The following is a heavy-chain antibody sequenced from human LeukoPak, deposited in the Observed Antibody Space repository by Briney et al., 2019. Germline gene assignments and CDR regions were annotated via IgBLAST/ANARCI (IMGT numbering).Heavy chain of an antibody. D-gene: IGHD4-17*01. CDR1: GFTFSSYS. V-gene: IGHV3-48*01. Sequence: GGSLRLSCAASGFTFSSYSMNWVRQAPGKGLEWVSYISSSRSTIYYADSVKGRFTISRDNSRNTLYLQMNSLRAEGTAVYYCARDSSGDYAVGYWGQGTLVSVSS. J-gene: IGHJ4*02. CDR3: ARDSSGDYAVGY. CDR2: ISSSRSTI.